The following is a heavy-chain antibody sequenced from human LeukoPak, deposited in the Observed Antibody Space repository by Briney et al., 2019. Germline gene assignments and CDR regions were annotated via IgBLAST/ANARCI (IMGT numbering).Heavy chain of an antibody. CDR3: ARAGAVLLWFGENHWFDP. CDR1: GYTFTGYY. CDR2: MNPNSGNT. D-gene: IGHD3-10*01. V-gene: IGHV1-8*02. Sequence: GASVKVSCKASGYTFTGYYMHWVRQATGQGLEWMGWMNPNSGNTGYAQKFQGRVTMTRNTSISTAYMELSSLRSEDTAVYYCARAGAVLLWFGENHWFDPWGQGTLVTVSS. J-gene: IGHJ5*02.